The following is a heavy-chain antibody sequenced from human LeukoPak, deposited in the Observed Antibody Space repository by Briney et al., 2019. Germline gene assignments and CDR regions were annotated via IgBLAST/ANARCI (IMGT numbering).Heavy chain of an antibody. CDR2: IYYSGST. D-gene: IGHD3-22*01. CDR1: GGSISSSSYY. V-gene: IGHV4-39*01. Sequence: SETLSLTCTVSGGSISSSSYYWGWIPQPPGKGLEWIGSIYYSGSTYYNPSLKSRVTISVDTSKNQFSLKLSSVTAADTAVYYCARCKKNNYDSSGYHGDWFDPWGQGTLVTVSS. CDR3: ARCKKNNYDSSGYHGDWFDP. J-gene: IGHJ5*02.